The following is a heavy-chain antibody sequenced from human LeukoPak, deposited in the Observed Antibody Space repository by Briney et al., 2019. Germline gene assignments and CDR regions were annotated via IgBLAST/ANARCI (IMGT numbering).Heavy chain of an antibody. CDR1: GYSFTSYW. J-gene: IGHJ4*02. Sequence: GASLQISCKGSGYSFTSYWIGWVRQVPGKGLEWMGIIYPGDSDTRYSPSFQGQVIISADKSISTAYLQWSSLKASDTAMYYCARHEDFWSGYSFDYWGQGTLVTVSS. CDR2: IYPGDSDT. V-gene: IGHV5-51*01. CDR3: ARHEDFWSGYSFDY. D-gene: IGHD3-3*01.